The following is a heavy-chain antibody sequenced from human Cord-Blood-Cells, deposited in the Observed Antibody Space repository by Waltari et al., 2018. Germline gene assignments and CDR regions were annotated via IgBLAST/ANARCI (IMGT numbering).Heavy chain of an antibody. Sequence: QLQLQESGPGLVKPSETLSLTCTVSGGSISSSSYYWGWIRQPPGKGLEWIGSIYYSGSTYYNPSLKSRLTISVETSKNQFSLKLSSVTAADTAVYYCASVRFLEWLLYYWGQGTLVTVSS. V-gene: IGHV4-39*01. CDR1: GGSISSSSYY. J-gene: IGHJ4*02. CDR3: ASVRFLEWLLYY. CDR2: IYYSGST. D-gene: IGHD3-3*01.